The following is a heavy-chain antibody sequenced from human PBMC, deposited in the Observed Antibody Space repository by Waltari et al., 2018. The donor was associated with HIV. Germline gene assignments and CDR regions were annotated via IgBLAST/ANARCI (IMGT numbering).Heavy chain of an antibody. D-gene: IGHD5-12*01. CDR1: GFTFGDHG. V-gene: IGHV3-49*05. Sequence: EVQLVESGGDLVKPGLSLRLSCAASGFTFGDHGMSWFRQAPGKGLEWVGFIRSKGYGGTTENAASVRGRFLISRDDSKSIAYLQMNSLKIEDTAVYYCSVSRRDGYNPWGYWGQGTLVTVSS. CDR3: SVSRRDGYNPWGY. CDR2: IRSKGYGGTT. J-gene: IGHJ4*02.